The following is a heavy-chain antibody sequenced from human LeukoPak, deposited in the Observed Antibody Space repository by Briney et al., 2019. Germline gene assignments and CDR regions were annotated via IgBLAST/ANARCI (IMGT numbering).Heavy chain of an antibody. V-gene: IGHV3-48*03. J-gene: IGHJ6*04. CDR3: AGLGITMIGGV. CDR1: GFTFSSYE. Sequence: GGSLRLSCAASGFTFSSYEMNWVRQAPGKGLEWVSYISSSGSTIYYADSVKGRFTISRDNAENSLYLQMNSLRAEDTAVYYCAGLGITMIGGVWGKGTTVTISS. D-gene: IGHD3-10*02. CDR2: ISSSGSTI.